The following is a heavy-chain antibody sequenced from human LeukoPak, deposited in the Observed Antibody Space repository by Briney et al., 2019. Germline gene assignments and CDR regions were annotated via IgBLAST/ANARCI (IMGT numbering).Heavy chain of an antibody. CDR3: ARAGGSTVSHSDY. CDR2: IYSGGST. J-gene: IGHJ4*02. D-gene: IGHD4-17*01. CDR1: GFTVSSNY. Sequence: GGSLRLSCAASGFTVSSNYMSWVRQAPGKGLEWVSVIYSGGSTYYADSVKGRFTISKDNAKNSLYLQMNSLRAEDTAVYYCARAGGSTVSHSDYWGQGTLVTVSS. V-gene: IGHV3-53*01.